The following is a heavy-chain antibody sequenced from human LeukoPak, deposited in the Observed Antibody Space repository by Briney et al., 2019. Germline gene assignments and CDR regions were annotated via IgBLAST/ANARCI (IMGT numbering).Heavy chain of an antibody. Sequence: GGSLRLSCAASGFAFSSYSMNWVRQAPGKGLEWVSSISSSSSYIYYADSVKGRFTISRDNAKNSLYLQMNSLRAEDTAVYYCASGISAQPFDYWGQGTLVTVSS. CDR1: GFAFSSYS. J-gene: IGHJ4*02. CDR2: ISSSSSYI. D-gene: IGHD2/OR15-2a*01. CDR3: ASGISAQPFDY. V-gene: IGHV3-21*01.